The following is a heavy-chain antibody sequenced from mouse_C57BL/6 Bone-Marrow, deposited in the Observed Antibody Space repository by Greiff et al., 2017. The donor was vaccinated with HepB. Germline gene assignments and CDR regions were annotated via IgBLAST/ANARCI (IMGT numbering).Heavy chain of an antibody. Sequence: VHVKQSGAELVKPGASVKLSCTASGFNIKDYYMHWVKQRTEQGLEWIGRIDPEDGETKYAPKFQGKATITADTSSNTAYLQLSSLTSEDTAVYYCAHITTEGYYAMDYWGQGTSVTVSS. CDR3: AHITTEGYYAMDY. V-gene: IGHV14-2*01. J-gene: IGHJ4*01. CDR2: IDPEDGET. CDR1: GFNIKDYY. D-gene: IGHD1-2*01.